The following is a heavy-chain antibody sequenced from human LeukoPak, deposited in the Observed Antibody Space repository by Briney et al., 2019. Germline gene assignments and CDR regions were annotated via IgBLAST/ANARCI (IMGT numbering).Heavy chain of an antibody. J-gene: IGHJ4*02. CDR3: ARSLGSSGWFDY. D-gene: IGHD6-19*01. CDR1: GFTFSSYS. V-gene: IGHV3-21*01. Sequence: PGGSLRLSCTASGFTFSSYSMNWVRQAPGKGLEWVSSISSSSSYIYYADSVKGRFTISRDNSKNTLYLQMNSLRAEDTAVYYCARSLGSSGWFDYWGQGTLVTVSS. CDR2: ISSSSSYI.